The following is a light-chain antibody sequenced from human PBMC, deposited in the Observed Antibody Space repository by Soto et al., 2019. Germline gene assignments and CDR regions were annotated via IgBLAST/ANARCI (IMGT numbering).Light chain of an antibody. Sequence: EILMTQCPATLSVSAGERATLSCRASQSVSSDLAWYQQKPGQAPRLLIHGASTRAAGIPARFSGSGSGTDFTLTISSLQSEDFALYYCQQYNNWPWTFGQGTKVDIK. CDR2: GAS. CDR3: QQYNNWPWT. V-gene: IGKV3-15*01. J-gene: IGKJ1*01. CDR1: QSVSSD.